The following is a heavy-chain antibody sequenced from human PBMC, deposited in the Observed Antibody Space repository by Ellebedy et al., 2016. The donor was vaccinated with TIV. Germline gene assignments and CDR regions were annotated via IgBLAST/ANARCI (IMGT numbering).Heavy chain of an antibody. J-gene: IGHJ5*02. D-gene: IGHD6-19*01. V-gene: IGHV1-69*13. CDR1: GGTFSSYA. CDR2: IIPIFGTA. CDR3: ARDQRVAGTSAWFDP. Sequence: AASVKVSCKASGGTFSSYAISWVRQAPGQGLEWMGGIIPIFGTANYVQKFQGRVTITADESTSTAYMELSSLRSEDTTVYYCARDQRVAGTSAWFDPWGQGTLVTVSS.